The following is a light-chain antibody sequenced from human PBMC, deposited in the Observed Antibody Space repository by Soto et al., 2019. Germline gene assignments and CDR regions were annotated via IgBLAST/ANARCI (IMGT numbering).Light chain of an antibody. CDR3: QQSFGSPPIT. Sequence: DIQMTQSPSSLSASLGDTVTISCRASQNIENYLHWYQQKAGKAPEVLLYVASVLKDGVSSRFSGSAYGTDFTLTITNLQPEDFAMYYCQQSFGSPPITFGQGPRLDIK. J-gene: IGKJ5*01. V-gene: IGKV1-39*01. CDR2: VAS. CDR1: QNIENY.